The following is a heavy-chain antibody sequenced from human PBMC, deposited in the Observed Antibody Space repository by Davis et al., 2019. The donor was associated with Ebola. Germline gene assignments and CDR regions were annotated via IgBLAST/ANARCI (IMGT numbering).Heavy chain of an antibody. CDR3: ARRDYGDLDY. J-gene: IGHJ4*02. D-gene: IGHD4-17*01. V-gene: IGHV4-59*12. CDR1: GGSISSYY. Sequence: MPSETLSLTCTVSGGSISSYYWSWIRQPPGKGLEWLGYIYYSGSTNYNPSLKSRVTISVDTSKNHFSLKLNSVTAADTAVYYCARRDYGDLDYWGQGTLVTVSS. CDR2: IYYSGST.